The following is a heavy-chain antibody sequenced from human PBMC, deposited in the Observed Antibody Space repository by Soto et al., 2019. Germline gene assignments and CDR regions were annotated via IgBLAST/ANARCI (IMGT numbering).Heavy chain of an antibody. D-gene: IGHD5-12*01. J-gene: IGHJ6*03. V-gene: IGHV1-2*04. Sequence: QVQLVQSGAEVRKPGASVTVSCRSSGDSFDDYYIHWVRQAPGQGFEWMGWINPNGGVTKYAQKFQGWVSMTRGTSTRTAYMQLSRLRSDDTAVYYCARESGGATATLDYYYFYMDVWGTGTTVTVSS. CDR3: ARESGGATATLDYYYFYMDV. CDR2: INPNGGVT. CDR1: GDSFDDYY.